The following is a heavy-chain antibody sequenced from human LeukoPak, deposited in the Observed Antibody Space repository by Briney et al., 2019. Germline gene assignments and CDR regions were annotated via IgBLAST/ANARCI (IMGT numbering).Heavy chain of an antibody. CDR1: GFTFSSYE. D-gene: IGHD6-19*01. CDR3: ASGSDWYKVFDY. CDR2: ISRSGSTM. J-gene: IGHJ4*02. V-gene: IGHV3-48*03. Sequence: GGSLRLSCAASGFTFSSYEMNWVRQAPGKGLEWVSYISRSGSTMYYAASVKGRFTISRDNAKNSLYLQMNSLKAEDTAVYYRASGSDWYKVFDYWGQGTLVTVSS.